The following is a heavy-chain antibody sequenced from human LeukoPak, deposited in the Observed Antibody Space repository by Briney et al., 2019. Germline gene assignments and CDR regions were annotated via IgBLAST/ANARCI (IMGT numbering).Heavy chain of an antibody. Sequence: SETLSLTCAVYGGSFSGYYWSWIRQPPGKGLEWIGEINHSGSTNYNPSLKSRVTISVDTSKNQFSLKLSSVTAADTAVYYCARRSITIFGVVIPNFDYWGQGTLVTVSS. J-gene: IGHJ4*02. CDR1: GGSFSGYY. V-gene: IGHV4-34*01. CDR3: ARRSITIFGVVIPNFDY. CDR2: INHSGST. D-gene: IGHD3-3*01.